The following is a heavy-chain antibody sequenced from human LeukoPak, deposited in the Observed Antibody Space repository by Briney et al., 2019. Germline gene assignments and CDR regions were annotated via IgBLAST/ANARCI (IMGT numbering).Heavy chain of an antibody. CDR1: GFTFDDYG. D-gene: IGHD6-19*01. J-gene: IGHJ4*02. CDR2: INWNGGST. CDR3: ARETYSSGIYFDY. V-gene: IGHV3-20*04. Sequence: GGSLRLSCAASGFTFDDYGMSWVRQVPGKGLEWDSGINWNGGSTGYADSVKGRFTISRDNAKKSLHLQMNSLRAEDTALYYCARETYSSGIYFDYWGQGILVTVSS.